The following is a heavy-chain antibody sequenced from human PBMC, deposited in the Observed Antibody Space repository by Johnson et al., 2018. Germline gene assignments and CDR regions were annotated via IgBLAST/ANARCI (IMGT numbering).Heavy chain of an antibody. CDR1: GGSISPYY. Sequence: QVQLQESGPGLVKPSETLSLPCTVSGGSISPYYWSWIRQPPGKGLEWIGYVYYSGSTNYNPSLKSRVTISVDTSKNQFSLKLPSVTAADTAVYSCARTIAARPEDYLYYGLDVWGQGTTVTVSS. J-gene: IGHJ6*02. D-gene: IGHD6-6*01. CDR2: VYYSGST. V-gene: IGHV4-59*01. CDR3: ARTIAARPEDYLYYGLDV.